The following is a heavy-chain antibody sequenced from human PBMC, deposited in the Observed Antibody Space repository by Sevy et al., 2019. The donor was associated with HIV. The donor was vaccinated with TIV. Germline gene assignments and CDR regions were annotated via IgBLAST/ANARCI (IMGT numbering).Heavy chain of an antibody. CDR3: ARVAVEYCTDDCDHPFDY. CDR2: ISYSGTNK. D-gene: IGHD2-8*01. Sequence: GGSLRLSGAASGFTFTLYAIHWVRQAPGRGLEWVALISYSGTNKYYADSVKGRFTISRDDSKNTAYLQMTNLRTDDTAVYYCARVAVEYCTDDCDHPFDYWGQGTQVTVSS. CDR1: GFTFTLYA. V-gene: IGHV3-30-3*01. J-gene: IGHJ4*02.